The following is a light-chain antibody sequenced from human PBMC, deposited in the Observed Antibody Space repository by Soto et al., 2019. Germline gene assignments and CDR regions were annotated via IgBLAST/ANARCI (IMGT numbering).Light chain of an antibody. CDR3: SSYAGSNTRQIV. Sequence: QSVLTQPPSASGSPGQSVTISCTGTSSDVGGYNYVSWYQQHPGKAPKLMIYEASKRPSGVPDRFSGSKSGNTASLTVSGLQAEDEADYYCSSYAGSNTRQIVFGTGTKVTVL. J-gene: IGLJ1*01. V-gene: IGLV2-8*01. CDR2: EAS. CDR1: SSDVGGYNY.